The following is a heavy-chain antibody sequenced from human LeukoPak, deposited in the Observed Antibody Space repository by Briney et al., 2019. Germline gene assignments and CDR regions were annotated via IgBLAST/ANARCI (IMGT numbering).Heavy chain of an antibody. CDR3: ARDPVVYEVLAFDI. CDR2: IYYSGST. V-gene: IGHV4-30-4*01. CDR1: GGSISSGDYY. D-gene: IGHD2/OR15-2a*01. Sequence: SQTLSLTCTVSGGSISSGDYYWGWIRQPPGKGLEWIGYIYYSGSTYYNPSLKSRVTISVDTSKNQFSLKLSSVTAADTAVYYCARDPVVYEVLAFDIWGQGTMVTVSS. J-gene: IGHJ3*02.